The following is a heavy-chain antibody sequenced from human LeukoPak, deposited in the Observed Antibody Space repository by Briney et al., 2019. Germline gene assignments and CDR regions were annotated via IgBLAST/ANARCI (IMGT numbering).Heavy chain of an antibody. Sequence: SQTLSLTCTVSGGSISSGGYYWSWIRQSPGKGLEWIGYIYNSGSTNYNPSLKSRVTISVDTSKNQFSLKLSSVTAADTAMYYCARSYNWNEVGFDYWGQGTLVTVSS. V-gene: IGHV4-61*09. CDR1: GGSISSGGYY. D-gene: IGHD1-20*01. CDR2: IYNSGST. J-gene: IGHJ4*02. CDR3: ARSYNWNEVGFDY.